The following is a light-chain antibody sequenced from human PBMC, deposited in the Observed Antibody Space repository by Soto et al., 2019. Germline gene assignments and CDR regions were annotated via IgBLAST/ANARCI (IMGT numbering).Light chain of an antibody. J-gene: IGKJ1*01. CDR2: GAS. CDR3: QQYGSSPRT. CDR1: QSVSSSS. Sequence: EIVLTQFPDTLSLSPGERATLSCRASQSVSSSSLAWYQQRRGQAPRLLIHGASSRATGIPDRFSGSGSGTDFTLTIGRLEPEDFAVYYCQQYGSSPRTFGQGTKVEVK. V-gene: IGKV3-20*01.